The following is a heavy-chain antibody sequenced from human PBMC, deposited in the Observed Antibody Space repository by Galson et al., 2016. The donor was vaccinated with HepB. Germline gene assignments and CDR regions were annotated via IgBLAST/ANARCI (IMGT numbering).Heavy chain of an antibody. Sequence: SVKVSCKASGYTFTTSGISWVRQAPGQGLEWLGGISTYSGNTKYAQKFQGGLTLTTDSSTTTAYMELRSLRFDDTALYYCARDVQYRFDSWGQGTLVTVSS. D-gene: IGHD2/OR15-2a*01. CDR2: ISTYSGNT. CDR3: ARDVQYRFDS. V-gene: IGHV1-18*01. J-gene: IGHJ4*02. CDR1: GYTFTTSG.